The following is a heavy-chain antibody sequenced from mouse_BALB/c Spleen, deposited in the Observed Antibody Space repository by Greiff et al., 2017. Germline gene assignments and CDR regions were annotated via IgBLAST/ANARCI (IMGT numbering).Heavy chain of an antibody. J-gene: IGHJ1*01. CDR2: IFPGSGNT. CDR1: GYSFTSYY. CDR3: ARGGYYGSSYWYFDV. V-gene: IGHV1-66*01. Sequence: VQLQESGTVLARPGASVKISCKASGYSFTSYYIHWVKQRPGQGLEWIGWIFPGSGNTKYNEKFKGKATLTADTSSSTAYMQLSSLTSEDSAVYFCARGGYYGSSYWYFDVWGAGTTVTVSS. D-gene: IGHD1-1*01.